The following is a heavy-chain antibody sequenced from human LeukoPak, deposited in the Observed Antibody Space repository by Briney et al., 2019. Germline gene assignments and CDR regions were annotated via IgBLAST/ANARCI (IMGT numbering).Heavy chain of an antibody. J-gene: IGHJ4*02. CDR1: GGSFSGYY. V-gene: IGHV4-34*01. D-gene: IGHD4-17*01. Sequence: PSETLSLTCAVYGGSFSGYYWSWIRQPPGKGLEWIGEINHSGSTNYNPSLKSRVTISVDTSKNQFSLKLSSVTAADTAVYYCARLSTETMGTGAFDYWGQGTLVIVSS. CDR3: ARLSTETMGTGAFDY. CDR2: INHSGST.